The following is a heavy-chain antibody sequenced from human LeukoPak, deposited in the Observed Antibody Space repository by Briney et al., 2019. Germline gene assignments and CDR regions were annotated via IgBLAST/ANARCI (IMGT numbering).Heavy chain of an antibody. D-gene: IGHD2-21*02. Sequence: SSETLSLTCTVSGGSISSGDYYWTWIRQPPGKGLQWIGYIHYSGNTYYNPSLKSRVTISVDTSKSQFSLKLNSVTAADTAVYYCAREILAYCGGDCYSAPFDYWGQGTLVTASS. CDR3: AREILAYCGGDCYSAPFDY. CDR2: IHYSGNT. J-gene: IGHJ4*02. V-gene: IGHV4-30-4*01. CDR1: GGSISSGDYY.